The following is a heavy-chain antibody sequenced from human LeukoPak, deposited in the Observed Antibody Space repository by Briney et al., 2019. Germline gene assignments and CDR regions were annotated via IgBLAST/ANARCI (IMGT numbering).Heavy chain of an antibody. V-gene: IGHV4-39*01. CDR3: ARHADSGLWFGELLHLDY. CDR2: IYYSGST. Sequence: PSETLSLTCTVSGGSISSSSYYWGWIRQPPGKGLEWIGSIYYSGSTYYNPSLKSRVTISVDTSKNQFSLKLSSVTAADTAVYYCARHADSGLWFGELLHLDYWGQGTLATVSS. D-gene: IGHD3-10*01. J-gene: IGHJ4*02. CDR1: GGSISSSSYY.